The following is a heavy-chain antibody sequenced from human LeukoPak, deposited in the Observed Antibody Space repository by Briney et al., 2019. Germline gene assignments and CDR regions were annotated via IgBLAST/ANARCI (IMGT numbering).Heavy chain of an antibody. CDR3: TSRGLLDLYYFDY. CDR1: GFTFSTFA. CDR2: IFPSGGEI. V-gene: IGHV3-23*01. Sequence: GGSLRLSCAASGFTFSTFAMIWVRQPPGKGLEWVSSIFPSGGEIHYADSVRGRFTISRDNSKSTLSLQMNSLKTEDTAVYYCTSRGLLDLYYFDYWGQGTLVTVSS. D-gene: IGHD2-21*01. J-gene: IGHJ4*02.